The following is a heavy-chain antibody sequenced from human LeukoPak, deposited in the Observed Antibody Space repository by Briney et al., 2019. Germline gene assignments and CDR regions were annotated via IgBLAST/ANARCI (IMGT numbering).Heavy chain of an antibody. J-gene: IGHJ5*02. Sequence: PSETLSLTCTVSGGSISSSSYYWGWIRQPPGKGLEWIGSIYYSGSTYYNPSLKSRVTISVDTSKNQFSLKLSSVTAADTAVYYCARQGYYGSGSYYTNINWFDPWGQGTLVTASS. CDR3: ARQGYYGSGSYYTNINWFDP. V-gene: IGHV4-39*01. CDR2: IYYSGST. CDR1: GGSISSSSYY. D-gene: IGHD3-10*01.